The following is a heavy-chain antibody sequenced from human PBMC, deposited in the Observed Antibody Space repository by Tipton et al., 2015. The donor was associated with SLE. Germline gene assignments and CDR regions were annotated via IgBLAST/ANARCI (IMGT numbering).Heavy chain of an antibody. CDR3: ARAPTTYDTSGYFPYYFDY. V-gene: IGHV1-18*04. J-gene: IGHJ4*02. D-gene: IGHD3-22*01. CDR1: GYTFTSYG. CDR2: ISAYNGNT. Sequence: QLVQSGAEVKKPGASVKVSCKASGYTFTSYGISWVRQAPGQGLEWMGWISAYNGNTNYAQKLQGRVTMTTDTSASTAYMELRSLRSDDTAVYYCARAPTTYDTSGYFPYYFDYWGQGTLVTVSS.